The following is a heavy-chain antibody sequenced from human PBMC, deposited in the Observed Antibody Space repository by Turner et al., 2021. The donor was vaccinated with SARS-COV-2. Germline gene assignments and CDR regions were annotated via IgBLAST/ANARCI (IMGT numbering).Heavy chain of an antibody. CDR2: IYSGGST. Sequence: EVQLVESGGGLVQPGGSLRLYCAASGFPVSSNYMSWVRQAPGKGLEWVSVIYSGGSTYYADSVKGRFTISRHNSKNTLYLQMNSLRAEDTAVYYCASSSGYSGSWYLKHWGQGTLVTVSS. D-gene: IGHD6-13*01. V-gene: IGHV3-53*04. J-gene: IGHJ4*02. CDR3: ASSSGYSGSWYLKH. CDR1: GFPVSSNY.